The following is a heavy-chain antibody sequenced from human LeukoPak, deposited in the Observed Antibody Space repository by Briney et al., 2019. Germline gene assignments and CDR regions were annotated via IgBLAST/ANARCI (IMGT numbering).Heavy chain of an antibody. CDR3: ATADWESFYFDS. D-gene: IGHD1-26*01. CDR1: GGSISSYY. J-gene: IGHJ4*02. Sequence: NPSETLSLTCAVYGGSISSYYWSWIRQHPGKGLEWIGFTSYSEGTYYNPSLMSRITISVDRSQNQFSLKMRDVTAADTAVYFCATADWESFYFDSWGQGALVAVSS. V-gene: IGHV4-59*06. CDR2: TSYSEGT.